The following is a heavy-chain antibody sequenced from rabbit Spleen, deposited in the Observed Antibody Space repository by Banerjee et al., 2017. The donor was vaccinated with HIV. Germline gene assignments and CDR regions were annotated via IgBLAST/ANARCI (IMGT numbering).Heavy chain of an antibody. CDR1: VFFFSNNSV. CDR2: INAVSGTA. CDR3: ARELDGVIGYNFGW. J-gene: IGHJ4*01. D-gene: IGHD7-1*01. V-gene: IGHV1S40*01. Sequence: VSCGGVVVPPASFLPLSCKSSVFFFSNNSVLCLVRQAAGKGLEWIACINAVSGTAVYARRWKERRTITKTTSSTVTLQKISRTAAEATAYFCARELDGVIGYNFGWWGPGTLVTVS.